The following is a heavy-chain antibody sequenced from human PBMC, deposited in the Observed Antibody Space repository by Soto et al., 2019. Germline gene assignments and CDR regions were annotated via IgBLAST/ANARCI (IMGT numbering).Heavy chain of an antibody. D-gene: IGHD6-13*01. CDR3: ARAEQQLAFYFDY. J-gene: IGHJ4*02. Sequence: PSETLSLTCTVSGGSISSSSYYWGWIRQPPGKGLEWIGSIYYSGSTYYNPSLKSRVTISVDTSKNQFSLKLSSVTAADTAVYYCARAEQQLAFYFDYWGQGTLVTVSS. V-gene: IGHV4-39*01. CDR2: IYYSGST. CDR1: GGSISSSSYY.